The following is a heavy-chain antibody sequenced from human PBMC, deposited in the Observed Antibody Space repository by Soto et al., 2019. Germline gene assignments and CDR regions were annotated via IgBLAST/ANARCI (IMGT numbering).Heavy chain of an antibody. V-gene: IGHV3-30*18. J-gene: IGHJ4*02. D-gene: IGHD2-2*01. Sequence: QVQLVESGGGVVQPGRSLRLSCAASGFTFSSYGMHWVRQAPCKGLEWVAVISYDGSNKYYADSVKGRFTIYRDNSKNALYLQMNSLRAEDTAVYYCAKAPAYCSSTSCYANPYYFDYWGQGTLVTVSS. CDR3: AKAPAYCSSTSCYANPYYFDY. CDR1: GFTFSSYG. CDR2: ISYDGSNK.